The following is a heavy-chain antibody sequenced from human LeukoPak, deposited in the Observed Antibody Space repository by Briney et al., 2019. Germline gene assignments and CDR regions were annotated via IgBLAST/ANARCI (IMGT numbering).Heavy chain of an antibody. V-gene: IGHV4-59*08. Sequence: PSETLSLACTASGGSIREYDWSWIRQPPGKGLEGFGYIYYIGSTNYNRSFKIRVTLSLTTSRNHFSLKLTSVTAADTAVYYCARQYTAIVVVVAATRGDWYFDLWGRGTLVTVSS. D-gene: IGHD2-15*01. CDR1: GGSIREYD. CDR3: ARQYTAIVVVVAATRGDWYFDL. CDR2: IYYIGST. J-gene: IGHJ2*01.